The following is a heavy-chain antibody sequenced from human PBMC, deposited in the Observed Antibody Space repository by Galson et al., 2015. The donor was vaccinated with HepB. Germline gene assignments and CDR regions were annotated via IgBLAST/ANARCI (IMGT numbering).Heavy chain of an antibody. CDR1: GGSISNYY. D-gene: IGHD3-10*01. CDR3: ARAGVLWFGELKGWFDP. CDR2: INHSGST. J-gene: IGHJ5*02. Sequence: SETLSLTCTVSGGSISNYYWSWIRQPPGKGLEWIGEINHSGSTNYNPSLKSRVTISVDTSKNQFSLKLSSVTAADTAVYYCARAGVLWFGELKGWFDPWGQGALVTVSS. V-gene: IGHV4-34*01.